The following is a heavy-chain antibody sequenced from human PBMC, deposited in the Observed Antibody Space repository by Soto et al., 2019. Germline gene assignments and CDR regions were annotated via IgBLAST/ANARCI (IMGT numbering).Heavy chain of an antibody. V-gene: IGHV5-10-1*01. J-gene: IGHJ6*02. Sequence: PGESLKISCKGSGYSFTSYWISWVRQMPGKGLEWMGRIDPSDSYTNYSPSFQGHVTISADKSISTAYLQWSSLKASDTAMYYCARLLVGANPQQHLYGMDVWGQGTTVTVSS. CDR2: IDPSDSYT. CDR3: ARLLVGANPQQHLYGMDV. CDR1: GYSFTSYW. D-gene: IGHD1-26*01.